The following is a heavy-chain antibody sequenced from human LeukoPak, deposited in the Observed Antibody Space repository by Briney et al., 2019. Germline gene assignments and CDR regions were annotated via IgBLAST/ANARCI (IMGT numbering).Heavy chain of an antibody. J-gene: IGHJ5*02. V-gene: IGHV4-39*07. D-gene: IGHD3-10*01. CDR1: GGSISSSSYF. Sequence: SETLSLTCTVSGGSISSSSYFWGWIRQPPGKGLEWIGSIYYSGSTYYNPSLKSRVTMSVDTSKNQFSLKLSSVTAADTAVYYCARGLWFGEFHIRFDPWGQGTLVTVSS. CDR3: ARGLWFGEFHIRFDP. CDR2: IYYSGST.